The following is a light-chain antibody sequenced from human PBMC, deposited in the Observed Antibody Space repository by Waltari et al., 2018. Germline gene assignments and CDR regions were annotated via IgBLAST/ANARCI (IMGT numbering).Light chain of an antibody. J-gene: IGKJ5*01. CDR3: QQYNDWPLP. CDR2: GAS. V-gene: IGKV3-15*01. Sequence: EIVMTQSPPPRSEFRGERATVSCRASQSVSRNVAWYQQKPGQAPRLLIYGASTRATGIPARFSGSGSGTEFTLTISSLQSEDFAVYYCQQYNDWPLPFGQGTRLDIK. CDR1: QSVSRN.